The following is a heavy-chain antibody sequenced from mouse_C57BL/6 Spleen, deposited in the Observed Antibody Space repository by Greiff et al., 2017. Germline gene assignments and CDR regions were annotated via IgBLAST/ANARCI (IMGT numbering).Heavy chain of an antibody. Sequence: EVHLVEPEGGLVLPGSSMKLSCTASGFTFSDYYMAWVRQGPGKGLEWVANINYDGSSTNYLDSLKSPFIISRDNAKNILYLQMSSLYSEDTASYCSTRGVSAYDGYRYDAMDYWGQGTSLTVSS. CDR2: INYDGSST. J-gene: IGHJ4*01. CDR1: GFTFSDYY. D-gene: IGHD2-3*01. CDR3: TRGVSAYDGYRYDAMDY. V-gene: IGHV5-16*01.